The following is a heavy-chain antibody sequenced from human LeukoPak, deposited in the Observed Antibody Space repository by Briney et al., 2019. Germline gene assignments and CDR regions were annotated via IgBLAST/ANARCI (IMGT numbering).Heavy chain of an antibody. J-gene: IGHJ4*02. CDR2: INHSGST. V-gene: IGHV4-34*01. D-gene: IGHD6-6*01. CDR3: AREPLAARPFDY. Sequence: PGGSLRLSCEASGFTFGNYAMNWVRQAPGKGLEWIGEINHSGSTNYNPSLKSRVTISVDTSKNQFSLKLSSVTAADTAVYYCAREPLAARPFDYWGQGTLVTVSS. CDR1: GFTFGNYA.